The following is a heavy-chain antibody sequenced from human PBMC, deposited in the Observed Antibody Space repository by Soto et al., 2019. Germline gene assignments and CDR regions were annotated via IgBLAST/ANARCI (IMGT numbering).Heavy chain of an antibody. V-gene: IGHV3-30*18. CDR3: AKDGTTVTRYYYGMEV. D-gene: IGHD4-17*01. CDR2: ISYDGSNK. J-gene: IGHJ6*02. CDR1: GFTFSSYG. Sequence: GWSLRLSCAASGFTFSSYGMHWVRQAPGKGLEWVAVISYDGSNKYYADSVKSRFTISRDNSKNTLYLQMNSLRAEDTAVYYCAKDGTTVTRYYYGMEVWGQGTTVTVSS.